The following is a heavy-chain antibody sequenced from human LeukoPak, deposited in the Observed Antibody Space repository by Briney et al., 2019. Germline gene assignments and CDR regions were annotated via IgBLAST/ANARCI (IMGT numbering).Heavy chain of an antibody. D-gene: IGHD6-6*01. CDR1: GFTFSSYW. CDR2: IRYDGSNK. J-gene: IGHJ3*02. CDR3: ANAGIYSSSDAFHI. Sequence: GGALTLSCAASGFTFSSYWMSWVRQAPGKGLEWVAFIRYDGSNKYYADSVRGRFTISRDNSQNTLYLQMNSLRAEDTAVYYCANAGIYSSSDAFHIWGQGPMVPVSS. V-gene: IGHV3-30*02.